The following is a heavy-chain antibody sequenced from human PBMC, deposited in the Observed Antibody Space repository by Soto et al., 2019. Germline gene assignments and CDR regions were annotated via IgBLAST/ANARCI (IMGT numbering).Heavy chain of an antibody. D-gene: IGHD6-13*01. J-gene: IGHJ4*02. CDR3: ARGSTGYSSSWYRY. V-gene: IGHV4-59*08. CDR1: GCSISSYY. Sequence: SEPLSLTCTVSGCSISSYYWSWIRQPPGKGLEWIGYIYYSGSTNYNPSLKCRVTISVDTSKNQFSLKLSSVTAADTAVYYCARGSTGYSSSWYRYWGQGTLVTVS. CDR2: IYYSGST.